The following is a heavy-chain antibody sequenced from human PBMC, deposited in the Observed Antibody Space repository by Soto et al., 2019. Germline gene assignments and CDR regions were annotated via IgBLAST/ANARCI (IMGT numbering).Heavy chain of an antibody. CDR2: IIPIFGTA. D-gene: IGHD6-13*01. CDR1: GGTFSSYA. V-gene: IGHV1-69*12. Sequence: QVQLVQSGAEEKKPGSSVKVSCKASGGTFSSYAISWVRQSPGQGLEWMGGIIPIFGTANYAQTFQGRVTITADESTSTADMEMSSLRSEATAVYSCARDVRRIAAAGTRWCDPWGQGTLVTVSS. CDR3: ARDVRRIAAAGTRWCDP. J-gene: IGHJ5*02.